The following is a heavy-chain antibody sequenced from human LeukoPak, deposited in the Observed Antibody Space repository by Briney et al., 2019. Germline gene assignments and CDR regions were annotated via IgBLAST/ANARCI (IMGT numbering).Heavy chain of an antibody. V-gene: IGHV4-30-2*01. CDR1: GGSISSGGYS. Sequence: SETLSLTCAVSGGSISSGGYSWSWIRQPPGKGLEWIGYIYHSGSTNYNPSLKSRVTISVDKSKNLFSLKLSSVTAADTAVYYCAREIAAAGTFSDYYGMDVWGQGTTVAVSS. J-gene: IGHJ6*02. D-gene: IGHD6-13*01. CDR3: AREIAAAGTFSDYYGMDV. CDR2: IYHSGST.